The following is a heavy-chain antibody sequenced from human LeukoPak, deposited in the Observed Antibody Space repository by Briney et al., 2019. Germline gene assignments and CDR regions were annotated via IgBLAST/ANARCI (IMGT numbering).Heavy chain of an antibody. Sequence: GGSLRLSCAVSGFTVSNNHMSWVRQAPGKGLEWVSAISGSGGTTYYADSVKGRFTISRDNSKNTLYLQMNSLRAEDTAVYYCAKGGLESSSSRTYFDYWGQGTLVTVSS. J-gene: IGHJ4*02. V-gene: IGHV3-23*01. CDR1: GFTVSNNH. CDR2: ISGSGGTT. CDR3: AKGGLESSSSRTYFDY. D-gene: IGHD6-6*01.